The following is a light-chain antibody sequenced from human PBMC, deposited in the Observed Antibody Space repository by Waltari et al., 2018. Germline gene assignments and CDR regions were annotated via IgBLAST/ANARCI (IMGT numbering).Light chain of an antibody. CDR1: SSDVGSNNL. J-gene: IGLJ1*01. Sequence: QSALTQPASVSGSPGQSITISCTGTSSDVGSNNLVSWYQQHPGKAPKLMIYEGSKRASGVASRFSGSKSGNTAYLTISGLQAEDEADYYCCSYAGSSTYVFGTGTKVTVL. V-gene: IGLV2-23*01. CDR2: EGS. CDR3: CSYAGSSTYV.